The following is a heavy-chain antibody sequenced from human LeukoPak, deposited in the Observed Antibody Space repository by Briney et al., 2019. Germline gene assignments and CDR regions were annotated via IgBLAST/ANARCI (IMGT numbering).Heavy chain of an antibody. D-gene: IGHD4-17*01. Sequence: KPSETLSLTCTVSGGSISSSSYYWGWIRQPPGKGLEWIGSIYYSGSTYYNPSLKSRVTISVDTSKNQFSLKLSSVTAADTAVYYCARHNGVDYGDYCIDYWGQGTLVTVSS. V-gene: IGHV4-39*01. CDR1: GGSISSSSYY. CDR3: ARHNGVDYGDYCIDY. CDR2: IYYSGST. J-gene: IGHJ4*02.